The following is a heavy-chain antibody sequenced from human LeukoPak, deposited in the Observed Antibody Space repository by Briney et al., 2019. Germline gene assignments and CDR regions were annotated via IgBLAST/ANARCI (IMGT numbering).Heavy chain of an antibody. V-gene: IGHV1-46*01. Sequence: ASVKVSCKASGYTFTSYYMHWVRQAPGQGLEWMGIINPSGGSTSYAQKFQGRVTMTRDTSTSTVYMELSSLRSEDTAVYYCARSENLVVAASDYFDYWGQGTLVTVSS. J-gene: IGHJ4*02. CDR3: ARSENLVVAASDYFDY. CDR1: GYTFTSYY. CDR2: INPSGGST. D-gene: IGHD2-15*01.